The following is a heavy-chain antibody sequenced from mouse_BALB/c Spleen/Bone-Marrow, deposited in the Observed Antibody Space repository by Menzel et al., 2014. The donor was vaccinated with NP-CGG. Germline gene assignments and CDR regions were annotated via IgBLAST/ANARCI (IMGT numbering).Heavy chain of an antibody. V-gene: IGHV7-1*02. CDR1: GFTFXDFY. CDR2: SRNKAKHYTT. CDR3: ARDVGYGNYFVY. D-gene: IGHD2-10*02. J-gene: IGHJ3*01. Sequence: EVKLVESGGGLVQPGDSLRLSCATSGFTFXDFYMEWVRQPPGKRLEWIAASRNKAKHYTTEYSASVKGRFIVSRDTSQSIPYLQMNALRAEDTAIYYCARDVGYGNYFVYWGRGTLVTVSA.